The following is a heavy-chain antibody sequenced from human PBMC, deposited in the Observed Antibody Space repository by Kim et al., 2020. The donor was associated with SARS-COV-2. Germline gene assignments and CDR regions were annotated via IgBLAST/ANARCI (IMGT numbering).Heavy chain of an antibody. CDR1: GGSFSGYY. J-gene: IGHJ5*02. Sequence: SETLSLTCAVYGGSFSGYYWSWIRQPPGKGLEWIGEINHSGSTNYNPSLKSRVTISVDTSKNQFSLKPSSVTAADTAVYYCARGRGAVAGTPKGTWFDPWGQGTLVTVSS. D-gene: IGHD6-19*01. V-gene: IGHV4-34*01. CDR2: INHSGST. CDR3: ARGRGAVAGTPKGTWFDP.